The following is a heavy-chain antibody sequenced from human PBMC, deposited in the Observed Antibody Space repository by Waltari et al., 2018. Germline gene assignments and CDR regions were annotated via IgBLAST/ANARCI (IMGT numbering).Heavy chain of an antibody. Sequence: QVQLVQSGAEVKKPGASVKVSCKASGYTFTGYYMHWVRQAPGQGLEWMVWINPNSGGTNYAQKFQGRVTMTRDTSISTAYMELSRLRSDDTAVYYCARDYCSSTSCYGGWFDPWGQGTLVTVSS. CDR1: GYTFTGYY. J-gene: IGHJ5*02. CDR3: ARDYCSSTSCYGGWFDP. D-gene: IGHD2-2*01. CDR2: INPNSGGT. V-gene: IGHV1-2*02.